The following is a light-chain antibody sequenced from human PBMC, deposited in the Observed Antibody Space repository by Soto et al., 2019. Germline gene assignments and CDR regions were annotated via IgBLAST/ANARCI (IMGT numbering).Light chain of an antibody. CDR2: DAS. V-gene: IGKV1-5*01. CDR3: QQYNSYSWT. CDR1: QSINSW. J-gene: IGKJ1*01. Sequence: DIQMTQSPSTLSASVGDRVTLTCRASQSINSWLAWYQQKPGKARKLLIYDASTLKSGVPSRFRGSGSGTDFTLSIRRLRPDHFATYYYQQYNSYSWTFGQGHKVDSK.